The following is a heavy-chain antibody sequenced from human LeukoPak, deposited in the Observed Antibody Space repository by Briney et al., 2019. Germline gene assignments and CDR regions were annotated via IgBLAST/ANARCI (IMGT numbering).Heavy chain of an antibody. CDR1: GGSFSNYF. J-gene: IGHJ4*02. CDR2: IHHTGHI. V-gene: IGHV4-34*01. Sequence: SETLSLTCAVYGGSFSNYFWNWIRQPPGKGLEWIAEIHHTGHINYNPSLKSRVTVSEDRSKNQFSLKLTSVTAADTAVYYCALFEVVVGSTQDFWGQGTLVTVSS. D-gene: IGHD2-15*01. CDR3: ALFEVVVGSTQDF.